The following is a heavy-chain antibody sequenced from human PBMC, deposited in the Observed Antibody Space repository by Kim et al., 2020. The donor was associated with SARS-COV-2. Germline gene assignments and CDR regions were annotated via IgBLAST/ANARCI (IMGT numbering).Heavy chain of an antibody. CDR3: TTLGDFWSGYYWNYYYGMDV. CDR2: IKSKTDGGTT. Sequence: GGSLRLSCAASGFTFSNAWMSWVRQAPGKGLEWVGRIKSKTDGGTTDYAAPVKGRFTISRDDSKNTLYLQMNSLKTEDTAVYYCTTLGDFWSGYYWNYYYGMDVWGQGTTVTVSS. CDR1: GFTFSNAW. J-gene: IGHJ6*02. V-gene: IGHV3-15*01. D-gene: IGHD3-3*01.